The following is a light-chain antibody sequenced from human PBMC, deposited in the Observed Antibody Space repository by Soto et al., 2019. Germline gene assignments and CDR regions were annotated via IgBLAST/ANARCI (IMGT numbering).Light chain of an antibody. CDR3: QQDNSFPRT. J-gene: IGKJ3*01. Sequence: DIQMTQSPSSVSASVGDRVTITCRASQGIGSWLAWFQQKPGKAPKLLIYAASTLQSGVPSRFSGSRSGTDFTLTISSLQTEDFTTYYCQQDNSFPRTFGPGTKVDIK. CDR1: QGIGSW. V-gene: IGKV1-12*01. CDR2: AAS.